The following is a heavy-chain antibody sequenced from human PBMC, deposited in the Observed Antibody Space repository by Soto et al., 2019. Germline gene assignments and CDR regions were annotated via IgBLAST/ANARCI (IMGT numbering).Heavy chain of an antibody. J-gene: IGHJ4*02. D-gene: IGHD2-15*01. CDR1: GCTFPSYD. Sequence: AAGQVSCKASGCTFPSYDINRVRQAPGQGLEWMGWISAYNGNTNYAQKLQGRVTMTTDTSTSTAYMELRSLRSDDTAVYYCARVSDIVVVVAATNYFDYWGQGTLVTVSS. V-gene: IGHV1-18*01. CDR2: ISAYNGNT. CDR3: ARVSDIVVVVAATNYFDY.